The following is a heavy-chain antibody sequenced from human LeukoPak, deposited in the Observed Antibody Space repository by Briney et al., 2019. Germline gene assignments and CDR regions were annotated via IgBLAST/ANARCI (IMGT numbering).Heavy chain of an antibody. D-gene: IGHD3-9*01. CDR1: GGSISSYY. CDR3: ARTGDILTGSWGSVDY. J-gene: IGHJ4*02. V-gene: IGHV4-59*01. Sequence: SETLSLTCTVSGGSISSYYWSWIRQPPGKGLEWIGYIYYSGSTNYNPSLKSRVTISVDTSKNQFSPKLSSVTAADTAVYYCARTGDILTGSWGSVDYWGQGTLVTVSS. CDR2: IYYSGST.